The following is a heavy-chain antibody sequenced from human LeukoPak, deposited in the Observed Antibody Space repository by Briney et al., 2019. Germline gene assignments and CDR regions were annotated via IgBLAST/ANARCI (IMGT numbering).Heavy chain of an antibody. V-gene: IGHV3-48*03. CDR3: AELGITMIGGV. J-gene: IGHJ6*04. D-gene: IGHD3-10*02. Sequence: GGSRSLSCAPPGLTFVSYEMNGFGRAPGKGLKWVSYISSSGSTIYYADSVKGRFTISRDNAKNSLYLQMNSLRAEDTAVYYCAELGITMIGGVWGKGTTVTISS. CDR1: GLTFVSYE. CDR2: ISSSGSTI.